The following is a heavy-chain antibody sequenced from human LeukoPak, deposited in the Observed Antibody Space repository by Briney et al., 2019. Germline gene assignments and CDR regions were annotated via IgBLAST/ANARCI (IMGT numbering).Heavy chain of an antibody. V-gene: IGHV4-39*01. Sequence: SETLSLTCTVSGGSISSSSNYWGCIRQPPGKGLEWIGSIYYSGSTYYNPSLKSRVTISVDTSKNQFSLKLSSVTAADTAVYYCARHQYSSSWYVKDDYYYYMDVWGKGTTVTISS. CDR1: GGSISSSSNY. CDR2: IYYSGST. J-gene: IGHJ6*03. CDR3: ARHQYSSSWYVKDDYYYYMDV. D-gene: IGHD6-13*01.